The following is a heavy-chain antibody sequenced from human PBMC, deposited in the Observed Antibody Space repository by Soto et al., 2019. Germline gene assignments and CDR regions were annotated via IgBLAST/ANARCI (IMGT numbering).Heavy chain of an antibody. V-gene: IGHV1-69*08. Sequence: QVQLVQSGAEVKKPGSSVKVSCKASGGTFSSYTISWVRQAPGQGLEWMGRIIPILGIANYAQKFQGRVTITADKSTRTAYMELSSLRSEDTAVYYCARDEGGIAAAGTGGHYWGQGTLVTVSS. CDR3: ARDEGGIAAAGTGGHY. J-gene: IGHJ4*02. CDR2: IIPILGIA. D-gene: IGHD6-13*01. CDR1: GGTFSSYT.